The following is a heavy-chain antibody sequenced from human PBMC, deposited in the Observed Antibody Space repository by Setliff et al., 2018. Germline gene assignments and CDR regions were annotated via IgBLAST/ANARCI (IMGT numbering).Heavy chain of an antibody. D-gene: IGHD2-8*01. CDR1: GYTFNHYG. CDR3: ERLVRYCTRVTCQRSSDGDF. J-gene: IGHJ4*02. Sequence: GASVKVSCKASGYTFNHYGITWVRLAPGQGLEWMGWISAHSGNTFYAPQFQGRLFMTTDTSTNTAYMELRNLTSDDTAMYFCERLVRYCTRVTCQRSSDGDFWGQGTPVTVSS. V-gene: IGHV1-18*01. CDR2: ISAHSGNT.